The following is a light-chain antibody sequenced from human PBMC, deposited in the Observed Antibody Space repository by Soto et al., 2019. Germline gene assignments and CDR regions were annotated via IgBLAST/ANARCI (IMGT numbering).Light chain of an antibody. J-gene: IGKJ3*01. CDR3: HQYGSSPLFT. V-gene: IGKV3-20*01. CDR2: GAS. Sequence: EIVLTQSPGTLSLSPGERATLSCRASQSVSSSYLAWYQQKPGQAPRLLIYGASSRATGIPDRFSGSGSVTDFTLTISRLEPEDFAVYYCHQYGSSPLFTFCPGTKVDIK. CDR1: QSVSSSY.